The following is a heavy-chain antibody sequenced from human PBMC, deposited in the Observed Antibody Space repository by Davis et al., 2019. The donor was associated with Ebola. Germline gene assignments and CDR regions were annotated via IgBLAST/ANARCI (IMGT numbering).Heavy chain of an antibody. CDR1: GYTFTTYG. J-gene: IGHJ4*02. Sequence: AASVKVSCKASGYTFTTYGVSWVRQAPGQGLEWMGWISAYNGNTNYAQKLQGRVTLTTDTSTSTAYMGLRGLRSDDTAVYYCAVGYCISSTCHSGYDYWGQGTLVTVSS. CDR3: AVGYCISSTCHSGYDY. D-gene: IGHD2-2*01. CDR2: ISAYNGNT. V-gene: IGHV1-18*04.